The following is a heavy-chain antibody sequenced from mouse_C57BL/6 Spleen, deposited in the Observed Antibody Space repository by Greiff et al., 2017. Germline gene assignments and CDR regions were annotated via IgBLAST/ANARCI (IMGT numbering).Heavy chain of an antibody. CDR3: ARPSLYGSSYVGFAY. J-gene: IGHJ3*01. Sequence: QVQLQQSGAELARPGASVKMSCKASGYTFTSYTMHWVKQRPGQGLEWIGYINPSSGYTKYNQKFKDKATLTADKSSSTAYMQLSSLTSEDSAVYYCARPSLYGSSYVGFAYWGQGTLVTVSA. CDR2: INPSSGYT. CDR1: GYTFTSYT. V-gene: IGHV1-4*01. D-gene: IGHD1-1*01.